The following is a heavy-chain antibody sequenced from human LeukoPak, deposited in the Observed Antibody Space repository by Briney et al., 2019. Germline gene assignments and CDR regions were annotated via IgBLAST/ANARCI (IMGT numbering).Heavy chain of an antibody. J-gene: IGHJ4*02. D-gene: IGHD3-16*01. CDR2: ISYDGSNP. Sequence: GGSLRLSCAASGFTFSSYSMNWVRQAPGKGLEWVAVISYDGSNPYYADSVKGRFTISRDNSKNTLYLQMNSLRAEDTAVYYCAKDHYDYIGGTYCDFDYWGQGTLVTVSS. CDR1: GFTFSSYS. CDR3: AKDHYDYIGGTYCDFDY. V-gene: IGHV3-30*18.